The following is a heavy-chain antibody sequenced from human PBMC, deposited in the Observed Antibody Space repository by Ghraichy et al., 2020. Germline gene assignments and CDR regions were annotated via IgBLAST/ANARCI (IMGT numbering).Heavy chain of an antibody. CDR1: GFTFSSYW. V-gene: IGHV3-7*03. J-gene: IGHJ4*02. D-gene: IGHD1-26*01. Sequence: GVLNISCAASGFTFSSYWMSWVRQAPGKGLEWVANIKQDGSEKYYVDSVKGRFTISRDNAKNSLYLQMNSLRAEDTAVYYCARGGGSYGEGYFDYWGQGTLVTVSS. CDR3: ARGGGSYGEGYFDY. CDR2: IKQDGSEK.